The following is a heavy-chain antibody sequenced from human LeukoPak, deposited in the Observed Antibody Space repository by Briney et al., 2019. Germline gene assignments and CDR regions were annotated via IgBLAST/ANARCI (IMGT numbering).Heavy chain of an antibody. CDR1: GFTFSSYW. Sequence: PGGSLRLSCAASGFTFSSYWMIWVRQAPGKGLEWVANIKQDGSEKYYVDSVKGRFTISRDNAKNSLYLQMNSLRAEDTAVYYCARDRTGYSSGWFDPWGQGTLVTVSS. J-gene: IGHJ5*02. D-gene: IGHD6-19*01. CDR3: ARDRTGYSSGWFDP. CDR2: IKQDGSEK. V-gene: IGHV3-7*01.